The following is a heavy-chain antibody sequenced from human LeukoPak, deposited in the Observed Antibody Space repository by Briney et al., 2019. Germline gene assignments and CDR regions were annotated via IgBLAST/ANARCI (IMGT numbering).Heavy chain of an antibody. CDR3: ARRSSDYYGSGSYHAFDY. J-gene: IGHJ4*02. CDR1: GGSIRSYY. V-gene: IGHV4-59*01. D-gene: IGHD3-10*01. Sequence: PSETLSLTCTVSGGSIRSYYWSWIRQPPGKGLEWIGYIYYSGSTNYNPSLKSRVTISVDTSKNQFSLKLSSVTAADTAVYYCARRSSDYYGSGSYHAFDYWGQGTLVTVSS. CDR2: IYYSGST.